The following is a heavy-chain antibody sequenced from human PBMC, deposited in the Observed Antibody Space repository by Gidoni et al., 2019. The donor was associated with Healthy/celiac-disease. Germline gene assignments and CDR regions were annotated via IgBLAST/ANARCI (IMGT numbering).Heavy chain of an antibody. CDR2: ISYDGSNK. CDR3: AKVPSYYYYGMDV. V-gene: IGHV3-30*18. CDR1: GFTFSSYG. Sequence: QVQLVESGGGVVQPGRSLRLYCAASGFTFSSYGMHWVRQAPGKGLEWVAVISYDGSNKYYADSVKGRFTISRDNSKNTLYLQMNSLRAEDTAVYYCAKVPSYYYYGMDVWGQGTTVTVSS. J-gene: IGHJ6*02.